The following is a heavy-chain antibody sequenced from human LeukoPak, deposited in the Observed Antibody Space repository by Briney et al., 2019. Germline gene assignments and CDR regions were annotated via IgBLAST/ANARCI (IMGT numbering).Heavy chain of an antibody. D-gene: IGHD2-8*01. CDR2: ISYDGSNK. Sequence: GGSLRLSCTASGFTFSTYGMHWVRQAPGKGLEWVAVISYDGSNKYYADSVKGRFTISRDNSKNTLYLQMNSLRAEDTAVYYCANGYCTNGVCYPYYYYYMDVWGKGTTVTVSS. J-gene: IGHJ6*03. V-gene: IGHV3-30*18. CDR1: GFTFSTYG. CDR3: ANGYCTNGVCYPYYYYYMDV.